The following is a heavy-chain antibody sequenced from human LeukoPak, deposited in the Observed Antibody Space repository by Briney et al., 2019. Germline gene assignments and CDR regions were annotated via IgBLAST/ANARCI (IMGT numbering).Heavy chain of an antibody. J-gene: IGHJ1*01. Sequence: PGGSLRLSCAASGFIFPNAWMHWVRQAPGKGLEWVGRIKNKNSGRTTNYIAPVKGRFTISRDDSRNTLYLEMDSLKTDDTAIYYCETDGGLLPYYFTCWGQGTLVTVSS. D-gene: IGHD3-10*01. CDR1: GFIFPNAW. CDR3: ETDGGLLPYYFTC. CDR2: IKNKNSGRTT. V-gene: IGHV3-15*01.